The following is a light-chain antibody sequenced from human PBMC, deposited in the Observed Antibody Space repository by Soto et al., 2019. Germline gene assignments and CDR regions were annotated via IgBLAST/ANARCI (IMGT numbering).Light chain of an antibody. CDR2: EVS. V-gene: IGLV2-14*01. J-gene: IGLJ2*01. CDR3: SSYTSSSTPVV. CDR1: SSDVGGYNY. Sequence: QSALTQPASVSGSPGQSITISCTGTSSDVGGYNYVSWYQQHPGKAPKLMIYEVSNRPSGVSNRFSRSKSGNTASLTISGLQAEDEADYYCSSYTSSSTPVVFGGGTKLTVL.